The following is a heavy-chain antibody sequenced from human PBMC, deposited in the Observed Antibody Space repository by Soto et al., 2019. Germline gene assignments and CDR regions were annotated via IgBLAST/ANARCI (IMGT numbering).Heavy chain of an antibody. CDR3: ARGFGELSEEDYYYYGMDV. CDR2: IYHSGST. CDR1: GGSISSSNW. V-gene: IGHV4-4*02. D-gene: IGHD3-10*01. J-gene: IGHJ6*02. Sequence: SETLSLTCAVSGGSISSSNWWSWVRQPPGKGLEWIGEIYHSGSTNYNPSLKSRVTISVDKSKNQFSLKLSSVTAADTAVYYCARGFGELSEEDYYYYGMDVWGQGTTVTVS.